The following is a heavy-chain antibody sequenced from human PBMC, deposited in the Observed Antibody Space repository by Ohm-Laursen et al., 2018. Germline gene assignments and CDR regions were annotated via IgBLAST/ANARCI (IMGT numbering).Heavy chain of an antibody. CDR2: IYTSGST. J-gene: IGHJ6*02. Sequence: SQTLSLTCSVSGGSISSYYWSWIRQPAGKGLEWIGRIYTSGSTNYNPSLKSRVTMSVDTSKNQFSLKLSSVTAADTAVYYCARDDIVVVPSYYYYGMDVWGQGTTVTVSS. CDR1: GGSISSYY. D-gene: IGHD2-2*01. V-gene: IGHV4-4*07. CDR3: ARDDIVVVPSYYYYGMDV.